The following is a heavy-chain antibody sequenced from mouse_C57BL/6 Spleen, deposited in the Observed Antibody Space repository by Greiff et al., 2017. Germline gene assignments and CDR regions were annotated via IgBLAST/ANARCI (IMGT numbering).Heavy chain of an antibody. Sequence: VQLQQSGPELVKPGASVKISCKASGYTFTDYYMNWVKQSHGKSLEWIGDINPNNGGTSYNQKFKGKATLTVDKSSSTAYMELRSLTSEDSAVYYCATFYSGFAYWCQGTLVTVSA. CDR3: ATFYSGFAY. J-gene: IGHJ3*01. D-gene: IGHD2-1*01. CDR1: GYTFTDYY. V-gene: IGHV1-26*01. CDR2: INPNNGGT.